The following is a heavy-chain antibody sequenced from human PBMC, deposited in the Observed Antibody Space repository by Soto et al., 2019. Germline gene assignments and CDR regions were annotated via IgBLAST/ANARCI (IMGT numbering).Heavy chain of an antibody. CDR3: AVTYDFWSGTEYGMDV. CDR1: GGSISSYY. D-gene: IGHD3-3*01. V-gene: IGHV4-59*01. CDR2: IYYSGST. Sequence: PSETLSLTCTVSGGSISSYYWSWIRQPPGKGLEWIGYIYYSGSTNYNPSLKSRVTISVDTSKNQFSLKLSSVTAADTAVYYCAVTYDFWSGTEYGMDVWGQGTTVTVSS. J-gene: IGHJ6*02.